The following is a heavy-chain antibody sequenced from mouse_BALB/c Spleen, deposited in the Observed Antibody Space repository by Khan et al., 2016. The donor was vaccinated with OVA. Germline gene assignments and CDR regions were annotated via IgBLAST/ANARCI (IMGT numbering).Heavy chain of an antibody. Sequence: QMQLEESGPGLVAPSQSLSITCTVSGFSLTSYGIHWVRQPPGKGLEWLGIIWAGGSTNYNSALMSRLSISKDNSRSQVFLKMNRLQTDDTAMYFSARNRESDYFDYWGQGTTLTVSS. CDR2: IWAGGST. CDR3: ARNRESDYFDY. CDR1: GFSLTSYG. J-gene: IGHJ2*01. V-gene: IGHV2-9*02.